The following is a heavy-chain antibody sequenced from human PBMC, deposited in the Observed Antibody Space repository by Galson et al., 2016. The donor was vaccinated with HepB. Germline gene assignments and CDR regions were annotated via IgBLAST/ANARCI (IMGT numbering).Heavy chain of an antibody. CDR1: GYTFLNYG. CDR3: ARDWGLLGGVTQNWLDP. Sequence: SVKVSCKASGYTFLNYGISWVRQAPGQGLEWMGRIRTYTEKTHYAQKFQGRVTMTTDVATNTVHMELRSLRPDDTAVYYCARDWGLLGGVTQNWLDPWGQGTLVTVSS. CDR2: IRTYTEKT. J-gene: IGHJ5*02. V-gene: IGHV1-18*01. D-gene: IGHD3-16*01.